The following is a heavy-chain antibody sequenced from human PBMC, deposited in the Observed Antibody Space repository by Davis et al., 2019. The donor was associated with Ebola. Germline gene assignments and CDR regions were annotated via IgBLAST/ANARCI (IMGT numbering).Heavy chain of an antibody. CDR3: ARSRYSGSPTLDY. CDR2: IYYSGTT. D-gene: IGHD1-26*01. CDR1: GGSISGSNYH. Sequence: PSETLSLTCTVSGGSISGSNYHWGWVRQPPGKGLEWIGTIYYSGTTYYNPSLKSRVIVSVDTSNNQFSLKLSSVTAADTAVYYCARSRYSGSPTLDYWGQGTLVTVSS. V-gene: IGHV4-39*07. J-gene: IGHJ4*02.